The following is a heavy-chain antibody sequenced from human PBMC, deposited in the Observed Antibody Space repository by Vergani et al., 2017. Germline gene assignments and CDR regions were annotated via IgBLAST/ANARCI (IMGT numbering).Heavy chain of an antibody. V-gene: IGHV3-30-3*01. CDR3: ARDEVAKWLVHNYFDY. D-gene: IGHD6-19*01. CDR1: GFTFSSYA. Sequence: VQLVESGGGVVQPGRSLRLSCAASGFTFSSYAMHWVRQAPGKGLEWVAVISYDGSNKYYADSVKGRFTISRDNSKNTLYLQMNSLRAEDTAVYYCARDEVAKWLVHNYFDYWGQGTLVTVSS. J-gene: IGHJ4*02. CDR2: ISYDGSNK.